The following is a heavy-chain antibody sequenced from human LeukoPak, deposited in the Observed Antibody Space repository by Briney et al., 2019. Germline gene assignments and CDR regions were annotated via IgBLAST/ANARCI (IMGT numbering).Heavy chain of an antibody. CDR1: GFTFSSYG. Sequence: GGSLRLSCAASGFTFSSYGMHWVRQAPGKGLEWVAVISYDGSNKYYADSVKGRFTISRDNSKNTLYLQMNSLRAEDTAVYYCVRDRGTYRPIDYWGQGTLVTVSS. CDR3: VRDRGTYRPIDY. D-gene: IGHD1-26*01. J-gene: IGHJ4*02. CDR2: ISYDGSNK. V-gene: IGHV3-30*03.